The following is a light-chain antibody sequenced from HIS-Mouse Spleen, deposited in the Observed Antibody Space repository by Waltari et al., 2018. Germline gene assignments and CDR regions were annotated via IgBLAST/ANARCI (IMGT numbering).Light chain of an antibody. CDR1: QSLVHSDGNTY. J-gene: IGKJ1*01. CDR3: MQGTHWATWT. V-gene: IGKV2-30*02. Sequence: DVVMTQSPLSLPVTLGQPASISCRSSQSLVHSDGNTYLNWFQQRPGQSPRRLIYKVSNRDSGVPDRFSGSGSGTDFTLKISRVEAEDVGVYYCMQGTHWATWTFGQGTKVEIK. CDR2: KVS.